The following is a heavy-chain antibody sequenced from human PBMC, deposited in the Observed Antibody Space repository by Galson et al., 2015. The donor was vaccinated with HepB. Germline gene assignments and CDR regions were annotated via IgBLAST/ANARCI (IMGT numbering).Heavy chain of an antibody. Sequence: PALVKPTQTLTLTCTFSGFSLTTSGVGVGWIRQPPGKALEWLALIYWDDDKRYCPSLKTRLNITKDTSKNEVVLTMTNVDPVDTATYYCSHLRWGPFDYWGQGTLATVSS. V-gene: IGHV2-5*02. CDR3: SHLRWGPFDY. CDR2: IYWDDDK. D-gene: IGHD3-16*01. CDR1: GFSLTTSGVG. J-gene: IGHJ4*02.